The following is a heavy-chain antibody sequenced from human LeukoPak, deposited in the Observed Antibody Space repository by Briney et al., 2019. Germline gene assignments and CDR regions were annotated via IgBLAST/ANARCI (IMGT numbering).Heavy chain of an antibody. V-gene: IGHV3-23*01. CDR1: GITLSSYA. CDR3: AKVLGPGGNSGYIDL. Sequence: GSLRLSCSASGITLSSYAMSWVRQGPGKGLEWVLGISGSGGSTYYADSVKGRFTISRDNSKNTLYLQMNSLRAEDTAVYYCAKVLGPGGNSGYIDLWGRGTLVTVSS. J-gene: IGHJ2*01. CDR2: ISGSGGST. D-gene: IGHD4-23*01.